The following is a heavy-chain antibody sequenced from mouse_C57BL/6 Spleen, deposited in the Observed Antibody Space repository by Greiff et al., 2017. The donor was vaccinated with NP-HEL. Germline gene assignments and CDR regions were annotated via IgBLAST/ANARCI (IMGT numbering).Heavy chain of an antibody. CDR1: GYTFTSYW. CDR2: IDPSDSYT. J-gene: IGHJ2*01. CDR3: ARGDEGDY. Sequence: VKLQQPGAELVMPGASVKLSCKASGYTFTSYWMHWVKQRPGQGLEWIGEIDPSDSYTNYNQKFKGKSTLTVDKSSSTAYMQLSSLTSEDSAVYYCARGDEGDYWGQGTTLTVSS. D-gene: IGHD3-3*01. V-gene: IGHV1-69*01.